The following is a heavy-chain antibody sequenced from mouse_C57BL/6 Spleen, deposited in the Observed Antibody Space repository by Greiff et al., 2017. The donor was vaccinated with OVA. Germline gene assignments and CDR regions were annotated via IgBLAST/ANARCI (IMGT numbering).Heavy chain of an antibody. D-gene: IGHD3-3*01. CDR2: IDPSDSYT. V-gene: IGHV1-50*01. CDR1: GYTFTSYW. Sequence: VQLQQPGAELVKPGASVKLSCKASGYTFTSYWMQWVKQRPGQGLEWIGEIDPSDSYTNYNQKFKGKATLTVDTSSSTAYMQLSSLTSEDSAVYYCAREDSFRAYWGQGTLVTVSA. CDR3: AREDSFRAY. J-gene: IGHJ3*01.